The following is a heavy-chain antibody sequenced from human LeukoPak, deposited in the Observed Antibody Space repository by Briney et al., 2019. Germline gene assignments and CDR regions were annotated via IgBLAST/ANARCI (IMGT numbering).Heavy chain of an antibody. D-gene: IGHD3-3*01. Sequence: GGSLRLSCAASGFTFSSYSMNWVRQAPGKGLEWVSSISSSSSYIYYADSVKGRFTISRDNAKNSLYLQVNSLRAEDTAVYYCARGRYDFWSGYHTEYYFDYWGQGTLVTVSS. V-gene: IGHV3-21*01. J-gene: IGHJ4*02. CDR3: ARGRYDFWSGYHTEYYFDY. CDR2: ISSSSSYI. CDR1: GFTFSSYS.